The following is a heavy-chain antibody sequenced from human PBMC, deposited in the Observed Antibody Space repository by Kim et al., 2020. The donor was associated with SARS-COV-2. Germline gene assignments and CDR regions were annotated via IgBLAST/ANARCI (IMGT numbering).Heavy chain of an antibody. J-gene: IGHJ4*02. V-gene: IGHV4-34*01. D-gene: IGHD3-3*01. Sequence: LKSRVTISVDTSKNQFSLRLSSVTAADTAVYYCARGGYDFWSGYSQLDYWGQGTLVTVSS. CDR3: ARGGYDFWSGYSQLDY.